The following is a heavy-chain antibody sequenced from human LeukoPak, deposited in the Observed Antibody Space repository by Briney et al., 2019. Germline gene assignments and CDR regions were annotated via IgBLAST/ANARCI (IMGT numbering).Heavy chain of an antibody. CDR2: IYTSGST. CDR1: GGSISSYY. J-gene: IGHJ4*02. D-gene: IGHD3-9*01. V-gene: IGHV4-4*07. Sequence: SEILSLTCTVSGGSISSYYWSWIRQPAGKGLEWIGRIYTSGSTNYNPSLKSRVTMSVDTSKNQFSLKLSSVTAADTAVYYCARCNDILTGYYEYYFDYWGQGTLVTVSS. CDR3: ARCNDILTGYYEYYFDY.